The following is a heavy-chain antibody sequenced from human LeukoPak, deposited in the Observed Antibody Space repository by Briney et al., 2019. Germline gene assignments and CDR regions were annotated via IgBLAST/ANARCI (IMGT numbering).Heavy chain of an antibody. J-gene: IGHJ6*02. Sequence: PGGSLRLSCAASGFTVSSNYMSWVRQAPGKGLEWVSVIYSGGSTYYADSVKGRFTISRDNSQNTLYLQMNSLRAEDTAVYYCARAPGYCSSTSCSLNYYGMDVWGQGTTVTVSS. V-gene: IGHV3-53*01. CDR1: GFTVSSNY. CDR3: ARAPGYCSSTSCSLNYYGMDV. D-gene: IGHD2-2*01. CDR2: IYSGGST.